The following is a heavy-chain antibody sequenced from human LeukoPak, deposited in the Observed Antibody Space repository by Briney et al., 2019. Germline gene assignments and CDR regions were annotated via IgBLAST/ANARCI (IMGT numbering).Heavy chain of an antibody. CDR3: ARDSVDIVVVPAAMEVDY. Sequence: ASVKVSFKASGYTFTGYYMHWVRQAPGQGLEWMGWINPNSGGTNYAQKFQGRVTMTRDTSISTAYMELSRLRSDDTAVYYCARDSVDIVVVPAAMEVDYWGQGTLVTVSS. D-gene: IGHD2-2*03. CDR1: GYTFTGYY. J-gene: IGHJ4*02. CDR2: INPNSGGT. V-gene: IGHV1-2*02.